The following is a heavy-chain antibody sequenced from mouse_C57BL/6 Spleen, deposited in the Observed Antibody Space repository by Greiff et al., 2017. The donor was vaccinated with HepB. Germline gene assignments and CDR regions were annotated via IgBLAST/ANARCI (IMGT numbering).Heavy chain of an antibody. CDR1: GFSLTSYG. CDR2: IWSGGST. D-gene: IGHD2-5*01. V-gene: IGHV2-2*01. Sequence: QVQLKESGPGLVQPSQSLSITCTVSGFSLTSYGVHWVRQSPGKGLEWLGVIWSGGSTDYNAAFISRLSISKDNSKSQVFFKMNSLQADDTAIYYCAREAYYSNYVDYWGQSATLAVSS. J-gene: IGHJ2*01. CDR3: AREAYYSNYVDY.